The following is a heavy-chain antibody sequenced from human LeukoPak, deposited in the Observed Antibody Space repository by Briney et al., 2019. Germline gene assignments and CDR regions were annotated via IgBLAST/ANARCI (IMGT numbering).Heavy chain of an antibody. CDR3: ARGVHSGSYFSYYYYYMDV. CDR1: GYTFTSYD. CDR2: MNPNSGNT. D-gene: IGHD1-26*01. Sequence: ASVKVSCKASGYTFTSYDINWVRQATEQGLEWMGWMNPNSGNTGYAQKFQGRVTITRNTSISTAYMELSSLRSEDTAVYYCARGVHSGSYFSYYYYYMDVWGKGTTVTVSS. V-gene: IGHV1-8*03. J-gene: IGHJ6*03.